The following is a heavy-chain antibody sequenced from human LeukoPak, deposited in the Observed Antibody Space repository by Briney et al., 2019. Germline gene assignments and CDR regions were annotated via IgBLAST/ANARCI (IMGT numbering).Heavy chain of an antibody. J-gene: IGHJ4*02. CDR2: INGGNGNT. Sequence: ASVKVSCKASGYTFTTYSIHWVRQAPGQRLEWMGRINGGNGNTRYSQKFQGRVTITRDTSASTAYMELSSLRSEDTAVYYCARDRDSYGFFDYWGQGTLVTVSS. D-gene: IGHD5-18*01. V-gene: IGHV1-3*01. CDR1: GYTFTTYS. CDR3: ARDRDSYGFFDY.